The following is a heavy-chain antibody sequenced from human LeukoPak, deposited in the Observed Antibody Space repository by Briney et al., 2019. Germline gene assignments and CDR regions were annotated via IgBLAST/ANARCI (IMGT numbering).Heavy chain of an antibody. Sequence: GGSLRLSCAASGFTFSDYYMSWIRQAPGKGLEWVSYVSSSGSTIYYADSVKGRFTISRDNAKNSLYLQMNSLRAEDTAVYYCARGEYDILTGYYTAFDYWGQGTLVTVSS. CDR2: VSSSGSTI. D-gene: IGHD3-9*01. V-gene: IGHV3-11*04. CDR3: ARGEYDILTGYYTAFDY. J-gene: IGHJ4*02. CDR1: GFTFSDYY.